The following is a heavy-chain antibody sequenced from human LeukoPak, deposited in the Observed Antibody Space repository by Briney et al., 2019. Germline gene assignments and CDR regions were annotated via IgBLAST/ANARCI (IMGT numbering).Heavy chain of an antibody. Sequence: PSETLSLTCTVSGGSIRGYYWSWIRQPPGKGLEWIGYIYSSGRTNYNPSLRSRVTISLDTSKNLLSLKLNSVTAADTAVYYCARVGGSYGSGTAYFDYWGQGTLVTVSS. V-gene: IGHV4-59*01. CDR2: IYSSGRT. CDR3: ARVGGSYGSGTAYFDY. CDR1: GGSIRGYY. D-gene: IGHD3-10*01. J-gene: IGHJ4*02.